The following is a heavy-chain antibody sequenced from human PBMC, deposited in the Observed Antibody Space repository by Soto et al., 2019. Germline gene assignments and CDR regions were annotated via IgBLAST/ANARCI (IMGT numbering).Heavy chain of an antibody. V-gene: IGHV3-23*01. D-gene: IGHD2-15*01. CDR3: SPHVSCSGGSCQYDAFAI. J-gene: IGHJ3*02. CDR1: GFTVSSDA. CDR2: VTADGGT. Sequence: EVQVLECGGGLVQPGGSLRLSCEGSGFTVSSDAMTWIRQAPGKGPEWVSTVTADGGTYYADSVKGRFAMSRDTSENTLYLQMNSLGAEDTAAYYCSPHVSCSGGSCQYDAFAIRGQGTMVTVSS.